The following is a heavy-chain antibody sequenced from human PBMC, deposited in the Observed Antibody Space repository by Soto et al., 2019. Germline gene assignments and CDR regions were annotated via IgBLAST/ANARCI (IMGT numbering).Heavy chain of an antibody. CDR2: ISYDGSNK. J-gene: IGHJ6*02. V-gene: IGHV3-30-3*01. Sequence: PGVSLRLSCAASGFTFSSYAMHWVRQAPGKGLEWVAVISYDGSNKYYADCVKGRFTISRDNSKNTLYLQMNSLRAEDTAVYYCAKDLSAAGTRCYYYYGMDVWGQGTTVTVSS. CDR3: AKDLSAAGTRCYYYYGMDV. CDR1: GFTFSSYA. D-gene: IGHD6-13*01.